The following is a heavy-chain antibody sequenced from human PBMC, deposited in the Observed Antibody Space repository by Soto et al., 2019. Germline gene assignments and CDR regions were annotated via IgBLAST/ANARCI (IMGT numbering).Heavy chain of an antibody. D-gene: IGHD6-6*01. CDR3: ARSEYSSSSGQVDV. Sequence: GSGPTLVNPTQTLTLTCTFSGFSLSTSGMCVSWIRQPPGKALEWLARIDCDDDKYYSTSLKTRLTISKDTSKNQVVLTMTNMDPVDTATYYCARSEYSSSSGQVDVWGKGTTVTVSS. J-gene: IGHJ6*04. CDR2: IDCDDDK. CDR1: GFSLSTSGMC. V-gene: IGHV2-70*11.